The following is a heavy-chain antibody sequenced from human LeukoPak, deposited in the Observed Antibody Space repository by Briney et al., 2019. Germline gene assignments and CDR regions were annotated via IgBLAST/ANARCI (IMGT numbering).Heavy chain of an antibody. CDR1: GFSFSSYW. Sequence: GGSLRLSCAASGFSFSSYWMSWVRQAPGKGLEWVANIKQDGSEKYYVDSLKGRFTISRANAKNSLYLQMNSLRAEDTAVYYCARVHRIWTFDIWGQGTMVTVSS. V-gene: IGHV3-7*01. CDR3: ARVHRIWTFDI. CDR2: IKQDGSEK. D-gene: IGHD2-15*01. J-gene: IGHJ3*02.